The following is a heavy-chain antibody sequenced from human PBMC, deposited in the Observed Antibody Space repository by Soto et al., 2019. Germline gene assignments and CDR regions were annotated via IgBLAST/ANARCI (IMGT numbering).Heavy chain of an antibody. Sequence: PGGSLRLSCAASGFTFSTYAMNWVRHSPGKGLEWVSSITGGDSDTSYTDSVKGRFTISRDNSKNTLDLQMNSLRAEDTAVYYCARDYYDSSGYLAFLDYWGQGTLVTVYS. V-gene: IGHV3-23*01. CDR3: ARDYYDSSGYLAFLDY. CDR2: ITGGDSDT. D-gene: IGHD3-22*01. CDR1: GFTFSTYA. J-gene: IGHJ4*02.